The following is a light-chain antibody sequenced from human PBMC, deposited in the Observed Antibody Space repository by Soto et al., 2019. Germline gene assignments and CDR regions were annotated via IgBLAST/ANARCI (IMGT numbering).Light chain of an antibody. Sequence: QSALTQPASVSGSPGQSITISCTGTSRNIGKYNLVSWYQQYPGKAPKLVIYEVTERPSWVSNRFSGSKTANTASLTISALQAEDEADYYCCSYDLITPYVFGTGTKLTVL. V-gene: IGLV2-23*02. J-gene: IGLJ1*01. CDR1: SRNIGKYNL. CDR3: CSYDLITPYV. CDR2: EVT.